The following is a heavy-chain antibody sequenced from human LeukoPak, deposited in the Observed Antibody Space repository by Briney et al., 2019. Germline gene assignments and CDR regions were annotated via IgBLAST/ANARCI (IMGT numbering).Heavy chain of an antibody. Sequence: SETLSLTCTVSGGSISSSSYYWGWIRQPPGKGLEWIGSIYYSGSTYYNPSLKSRVTISVDTSKNQFSLKLSSVTAADTAVYYCARQGYSYSSSWPGRVLDYWGQGTLVTVSS. CDR3: ARQGYSYSSSWPGRVLDY. CDR2: IYYSGST. V-gene: IGHV4-39*01. J-gene: IGHJ4*02. CDR1: GGSISSSSYY. D-gene: IGHD6-13*01.